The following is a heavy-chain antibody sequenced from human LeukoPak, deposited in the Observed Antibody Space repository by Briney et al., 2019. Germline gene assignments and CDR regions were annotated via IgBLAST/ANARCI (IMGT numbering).Heavy chain of an antibody. CDR2: ISSNGGST. J-gene: IGHJ5*02. Sequence: GGSLRLSCAASGFTFSSYAMYWVRQAPGKGLEYVSAISSNGGSTNYANSVKGRFTISRDNAKNSLYLQMNSLRAEDTAVYYCARVEEAAAFNPWGQGTLVTVSS. D-gene: IGHD6-13*01. CDR3: ARVEEAAAFNP. V-gene: IGHV3-64*01. CDR1: GFTFSSYA.